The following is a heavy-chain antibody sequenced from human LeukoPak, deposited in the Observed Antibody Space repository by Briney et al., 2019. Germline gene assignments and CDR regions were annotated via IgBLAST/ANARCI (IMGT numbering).Heavy chain of an antibody. J-gene: IGHJ4*02. V-gene: IGHV1-69*04. Sequence: SVKVSCTASGGTFSSYAISWVRQAPGQGLEWMGRIIPILSIANYAQKFQGRVTITADKSTSTAYMELSSLRSEDTAVYYCASAYCGGDCPFDYWGQGTLVTVSS. CDR1: GGTFSSYA. CDR3: ASAYCGGDCPFDY. CDR2: IIPILSIA. D-gene: IGHD2-21*02.